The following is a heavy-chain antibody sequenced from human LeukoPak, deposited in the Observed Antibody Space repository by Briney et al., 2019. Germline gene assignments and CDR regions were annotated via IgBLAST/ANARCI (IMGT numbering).Heavy chain of an antibody. D-gene: IGHD5-18*01. Sequence: PSETLSLTCTVSGGSISSGSYYWSWIRQPAGKGLEWIGRIYYSGSTYYNPSLKSRVTISVDTSKNQFSLKLSSVTAADTAVYYCAIDVWGYSYGYGNYFDYWGQGTLVTVSS. CDR3: AIDVWGYSYGYGNYFDY. V-gene: IGHV4-39*07. CDR2: IYYSGST. CDR1: GGSISSGSYY. J-gene: IGHJ4*02.